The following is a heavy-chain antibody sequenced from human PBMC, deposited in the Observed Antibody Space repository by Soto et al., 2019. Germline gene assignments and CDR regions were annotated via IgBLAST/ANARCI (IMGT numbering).Heavy chain of an antibody. V-gene: IGHV3-11*01. D-gene: IGHD4-4*01. CDR1: GFTFSDYY. Sequence: GGPLRLSCAASGFTFSDYYMSWIRQAPGKGLEWVSYISSSGSTIYYADSVKGRFTISRDNAKNSLYLQMNSLRAEDTAVYYCARVYEGNYVSVLDYWGQGTLVTVSS. CDR2: ISSSGSTI. J-gene: IGHJ4*02. CDR3: ARVYEGNYVSVLDY.